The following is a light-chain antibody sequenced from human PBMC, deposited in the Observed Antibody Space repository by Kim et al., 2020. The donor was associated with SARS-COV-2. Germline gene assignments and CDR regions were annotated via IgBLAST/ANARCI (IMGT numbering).Light chain of an antibody. CDR3: QSYDSSNTWV. V-gene: IGLV6-57*04. CDR2: EDN. J-gene: IGLJ3*02. CDR1: SGSIASNY. Sequence: NFMLTQPHSVSESPGKTVTISCTRSSGSIASNYVQWYQQRPGSAPTTVIYEDNQRPSGVPDRFSGSIDNSSNSASLTISRLKTEDEADYYCQSYDSSNTWVFGGGTQLTVL.